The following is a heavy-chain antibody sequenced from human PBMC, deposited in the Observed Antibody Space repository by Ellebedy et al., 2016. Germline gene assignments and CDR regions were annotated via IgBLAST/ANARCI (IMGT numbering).Heavy chain of an antibody. CDR3: ARDPRRYFDWFLRGDDAFDI. D-gene: IGHD3-9*01. V-gene: IGHV3-30*19. Sequence: GGSLRLXCAASGFTFSSYGMHWVRQAPGKGLEWVAVISYDGSNKYYADSVKGRFTISRDNSKNTLYLQMNSLRAEDTAVYYCARDPRRYFDWFLRGDDAFDIWGQGTMVTVSS. CDR2: ISYDGSNK. CDR1: GFTFSSYG. J-gene: IGHJ3*02.